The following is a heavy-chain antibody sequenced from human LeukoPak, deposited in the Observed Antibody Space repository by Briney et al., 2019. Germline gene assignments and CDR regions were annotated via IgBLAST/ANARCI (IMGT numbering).Heavy chain of an antibody. J-gene: IGHJ3*02. CDR1: GYTFTGYY. V-gene: IGHV1-2*02. D-gene: IGHD3-10*01. CDR2: INPNSGGT. Sequence: GASVKVSCKASGYTFTGYYMHWVRQAPGQGLEWMGWINPNSGGTNYAQKFQGRVTMTRDTSISTAYMELSRLRSDDTAVYYCARDPNPIWFGELLFVFDIWGQGTMVTVSS. CDR3: ARDPNPIWFGELLFVFDI.